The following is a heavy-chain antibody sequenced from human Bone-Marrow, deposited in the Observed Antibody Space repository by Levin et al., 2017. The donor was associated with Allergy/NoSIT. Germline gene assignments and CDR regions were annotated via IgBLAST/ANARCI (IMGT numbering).Heavy chain of an antibody. Sequence: LSLTCAASGFTFSSFWMSWVRQAPGKGLEWVANIKQDESEKYYVDSVKGRFTISRDNAKNSLYLQMNSLRAEDTAVYYCASEKSDSSGYYTGGFDYWGQGTLVTVSS. J-gene: IGHJ4*02. CDR1: GFTFSSFW. CDR2: IKQDESEK. V-gene: IGHV3-7*01. CDR3: ASEKSDSSGYYTGGFDY. D-gene: IGHD3-22*01.